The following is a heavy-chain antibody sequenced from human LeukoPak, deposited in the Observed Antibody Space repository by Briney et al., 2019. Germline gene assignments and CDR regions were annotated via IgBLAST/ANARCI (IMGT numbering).Heavy chain of an antibody. J-gene: IGHJ4*02. Sequence: VGSLRLSCAASGFTFSSYGMHWVRQAPGKGLEWVAVISYDGSNKYYADSVKGRFTISRDNSKNTLYLQMNSLRAEDTAVYYCARPLTYYDILPGRVDYWGQGTLVTVSS. CDR1: GFTFSSYG. CDR2: ISYDGSNK. CDR3: ARPLTYYDILPGRVDY. D-gene: IGHD3-9*01. V-gene: IGHV3-30*03.